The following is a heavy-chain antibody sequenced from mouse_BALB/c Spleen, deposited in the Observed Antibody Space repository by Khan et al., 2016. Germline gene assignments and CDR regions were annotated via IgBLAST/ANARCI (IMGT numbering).Heavy chain of an antibody. Sequence: EVKLEESGGGLVQPGGSMKLSCVASGFTFSNYWMNWVRQSPEKGLEWVAEIRLKSNNYATHYAESVQGRFTISRDDSKSSVYLQMNNLRAEDTGIYYCTSYYGLGGGWYFDVWGAGTTVTVSS. J-gene: IGHJ1*01. V-gene: IGHV6-6*02. CDR1: GFTFSNYW. CDR3: TSYYGLGGGWYFDV. CDR2: IRLKSNNYAT. D-gene: IGHD2-1*01.